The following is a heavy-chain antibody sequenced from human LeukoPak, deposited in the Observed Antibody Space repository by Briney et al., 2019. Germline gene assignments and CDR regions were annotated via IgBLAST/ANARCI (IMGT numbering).Heavy chain of an antibody. Sequence: ASVKVSCKASGYTFTGYYMHWVRQAPGQGLEWMGWINPNSGGTNYAQKFQGWVTMTRDTSISTAYMELSRLRSDDTAMYYCARDKGRREFDYWGQGTLVTVSS. V-gene: IGHV1-2*04. CDR3: ARDKGRREFDY. J-gene: IGHJ4*02. CDR1: GYTFTGYY. CDR2: INPNSGGT. D-gene: IGHD1-26*01.